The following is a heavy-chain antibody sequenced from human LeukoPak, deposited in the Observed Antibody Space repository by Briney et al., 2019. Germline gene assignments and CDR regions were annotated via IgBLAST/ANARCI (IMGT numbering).Heavy chain of an antibody. J-gene: IGHJ4*02. CDR2: IYYSGST. CDR1: GGSISSSSYY. D-gene: IGHD2-15*01. V-gene: IGHV4-39*01. Sequence: SETLSLTCTVSGGSISSSSYYWGWIRQPPGKGLEWIGSIYYSGSTYYNPSLKSRVTISVDTSKNQFSLKLSSVTAADTAVYYCARRYCSGGSCYYFDYWAREPWSPSPQ. CDR3: ARRYCSGGSCYYFDY.